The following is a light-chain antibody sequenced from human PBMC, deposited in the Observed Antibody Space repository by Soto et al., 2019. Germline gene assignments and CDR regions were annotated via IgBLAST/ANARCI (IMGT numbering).Light chain of an antibody. CDR1: QSVSSSY. J-gene: IGKJ3*01. Sequence: EIVLTQSPGTLSLSPGERATLSCRASQSVSSSYLAWYQQKPGQAPRLLIYGASSRATGIPDRFSGSGSGTDFTLAISRLETKDFAVYYCQQYGSSPRFTFGPGTKVDIK. V-gene: IGKV3-20*01. CDR3: QQYGSSPRFT. CDR2: GAS.